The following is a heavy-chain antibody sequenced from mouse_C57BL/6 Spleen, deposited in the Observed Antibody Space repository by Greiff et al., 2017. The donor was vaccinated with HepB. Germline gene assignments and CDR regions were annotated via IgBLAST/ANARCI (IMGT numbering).Heavy chain of an antibody. CDR3: ARRRFYYDYDYAMDY. CDR2: ISSGSSTI. D-gene: IGHD2-4*01. J-gene: IGHJ4*01. V-gene: IGHV5-17*01. CDR1: GFTFSDYG. Sequence: EVKLVESGGGLVKPGGSLKLSCAASGFTFSDYGMHWVRQAPEKGLEWVAYISSGSSTIYYADTVKGRFTISRDNAKNTLFLQMTSLRSEDTAMYYCARRRFYYDYDYAMDYWGQGTSVTVSS.